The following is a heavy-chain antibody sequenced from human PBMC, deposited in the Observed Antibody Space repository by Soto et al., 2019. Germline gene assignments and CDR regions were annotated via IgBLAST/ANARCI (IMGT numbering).Heavy chain of an antibody. Sequence: GGSLRLSCAASGFTFSSYGMHWVRQAPGKGLEWVAVIWYDGSNKYYADSVKGRFTISRDNSKNTLYLQMNSLRAEDTAVYYCARAPLPKQSTEFHYFDYWGQGTLVTVSS. V-gene: IGHV3-33*01. J-gene: IGHJ4*02. D-gene: IGHD4-17*01. CDR1: GFTFSSYG. CDR3: ARAPLPKQSTEFHYFDY. CDR2: IWYDGSNK.